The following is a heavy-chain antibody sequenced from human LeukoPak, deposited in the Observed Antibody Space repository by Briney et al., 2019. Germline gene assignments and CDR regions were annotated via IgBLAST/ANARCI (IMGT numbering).Heavy chain of an antibody. J-gene: IGHJ4*02. CDR3: ARFRQQLVRRYYFDY. CDR1: GGSISSYY. CDR2: IYYSGST. D-gene: IGHD6-13*01. V-gene: IGHV4-39*07. Sequence: SETLSLTCTVSGGSISSYYWGWIRQPPGKGLEWIGSIYYSGSTYYNPSLKSRVTISVDTSKNQFSLKLSSVTAADTAVYYCARFRQQLVRRYYFDYWGQGTLVTVSS.